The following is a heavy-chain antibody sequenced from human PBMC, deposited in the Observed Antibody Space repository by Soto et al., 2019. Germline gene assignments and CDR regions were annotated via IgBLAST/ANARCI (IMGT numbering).Heavy chain of an antibody. Sequence: QITLKESGPTLVKPTQTLTLTCTFSGFSLNTNGVGVGWIRQPPGKALEWLALIYWDDDKRYSPSLKSRLTITKDTSKDQVVDTMPNIDPVDTATYCRALRSTGNSYRYWGQGTLVTVSS. V-gene: IGHV2-5*02. CDR2: IYWDDDK. J-gene: IGHJ4*02. CDR3: ALRSTGNSYRY. CDR1: GFSLNTNGVG. D-gene: IGHD3-10*01.